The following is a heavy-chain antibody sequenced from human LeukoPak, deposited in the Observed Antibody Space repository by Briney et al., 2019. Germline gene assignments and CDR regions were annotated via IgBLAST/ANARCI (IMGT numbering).Heavy chain of an antibody. CDR2: IYYSGGN. CDR3: ACHSGWSGPSE. D-gene: IGHD6-19*01. Sequence: SETLSLTCTVSGGSISGYYWSWIRQPPGKGLEWIGNIYYSGGNKYNPSLKSRVTISVDTSRNQFSLKLSSVTAADTAVYYCACHSGWSGPSEWGQGTLVTVTS. J-gene: IGHJ4*02. CDR1: GGSISGYY. V-gene: IGHV4-59*12.